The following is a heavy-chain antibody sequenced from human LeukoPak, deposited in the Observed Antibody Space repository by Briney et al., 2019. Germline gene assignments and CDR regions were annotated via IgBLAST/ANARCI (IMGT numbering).Heavy chain of an antibody. CDR1: GGSFSGYY. CDR2: INHSGST. V-gene: IGHV4-34*01. J-gene: IGHJ4*02. D-gene: IGHD6-13*01. CDR3: ARTGYCSSWYLAGTAHRPDY. Sequence: SETLSLTCAVYGGSFSGYYWSWIRQPPGKGLEWIGEINHSGSTNYNPSLKSRVTISVDTSKNQFSLKLSSVTAADTAVYYCARTGYCSSWYLAGTAHRPDYWGQGTLVTVSS.